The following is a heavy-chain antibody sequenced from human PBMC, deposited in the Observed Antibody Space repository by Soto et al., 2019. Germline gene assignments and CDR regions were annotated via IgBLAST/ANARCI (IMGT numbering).Heavy chain of an antibody. CDR1: GFTFSSYG. D-gene: IGHD4-17*01. V-gene: IGHV3-30*18. Sequence: QVQLVESGGGVVQPGRSLRLSCAASGFTFSSYGMHWVRQAPGKGLEWVAVISYDGNNKHYADSVKGRFTISRDNFKNTLYLQMDSLRAEDTAMYYCAKDHLETTVTTPSYWGQGTLVTVSS. CDR3: AKDHLETTVTTPSY. CDR2: ISYDGNNK. J-gene: IGHJ4*02.